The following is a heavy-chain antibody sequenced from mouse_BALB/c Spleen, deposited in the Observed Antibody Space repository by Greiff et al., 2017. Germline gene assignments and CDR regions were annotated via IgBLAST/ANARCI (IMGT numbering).Heavy chain of an antibody. Sequence: EVKLVESGGGLVQPGGSRKLSCAASGFTFSSFGMHWVRQAPEKGLEWVAYISSGSSTIYYADTVKGRFTISRDNPKNTLFLQMTSLRSEDTAMYYCARSYYRGYYAMDYWGQGTSVTVSS. D-gene: IGHD2-12*01. CDR3: ARSYYRGYYAMDY. J-gene: IGHJ4*01. CDR1: GFTFSSFG. CDR2: ISSGSSTI. V-gene: IGHV5-17*02.